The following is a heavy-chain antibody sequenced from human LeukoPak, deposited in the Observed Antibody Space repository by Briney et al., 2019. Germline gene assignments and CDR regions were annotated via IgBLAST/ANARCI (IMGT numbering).Heavy chain of an antibody. J-gene: IGHJ3*02. D-gene: IGHD2-15*01. Sequence: GGSLRLSCAASGFTVSSNYMSWVRQAPGKGLEWVANIKQDGSEKYYVDSVKGRFTISRDNAKNSLYLQMNSLRAEDTAVYYCARDFVVVVAATSPNDAFDIWGQGTMVTVSS. V-gene: IGHV3-7*01. CDR3: ARDFVVVVAATSPNDAFDI. CDR1: GFTVSSNY. CDR2: IKQDGSEK.